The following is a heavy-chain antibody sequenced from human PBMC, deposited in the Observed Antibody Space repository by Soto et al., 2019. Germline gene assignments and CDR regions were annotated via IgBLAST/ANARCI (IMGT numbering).Heavy chain of an antibody. J-gene: IGHJ4*02. V-gene: IGHV1-58*01. D-gene: IGHD1-20*01. CDR1: GFTFTSSA. CDR3: AASITGTLIDY. CDR2: IVVGSGNT. Sequence: ASVKVSCKASGFTFTSSAVQWVRQARGQRLEWIGWIVVGSGNTNYAQKFQERVTITRDTSTSTAYMELSSLRSEDTAVYYCAASITGTLIDYWGQGTLVTVSS.